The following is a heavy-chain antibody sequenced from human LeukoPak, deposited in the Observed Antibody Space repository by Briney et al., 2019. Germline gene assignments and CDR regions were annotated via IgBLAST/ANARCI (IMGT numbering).Heavy chain of an antibody. D-gene: IGHD6-19*01. CDR1: GFTFRSYA. CDR2: ISYDGSNK. CDR3: ARVPQWLDYFDY. Sequence: GGSLRLSCAASGFTFRSYAMHWVRQAPGKGLEWVAVISYDGSNKYYADSVKGRFTISRDNSKNTLYLQMNSLRAEDTAVYYCARVPQWLDYFDYWGQGTLVTVSS. V-gene: IGHV3-30-3*01. J-gene: IGHJ4*02.